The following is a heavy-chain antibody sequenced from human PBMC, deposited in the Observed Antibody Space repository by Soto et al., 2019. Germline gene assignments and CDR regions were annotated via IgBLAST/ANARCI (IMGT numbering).Heavy chain of an antibody. D-gene: IGHD3-10*01. J-gene: IGHJ6*02. CDR1: EFPFSCYW. CDR3: ARIGELFPSIGMDV. V-gene: IGHV3-74*01. CDR2: INSDGSST. Sequence: PGGSLRLSLASSEFPFSCYWMHWVRTAPGKGRVWVSRINSDGSSTSYADSVKGRFTISRDNAKNTLYLQMNSLRAEDTAVYYCARIGELFPSIGMDVWGQGTTVTVSS.